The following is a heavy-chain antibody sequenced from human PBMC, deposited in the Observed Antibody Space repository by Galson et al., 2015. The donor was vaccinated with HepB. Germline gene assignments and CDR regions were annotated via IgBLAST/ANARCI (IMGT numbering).Heavy chain of an antibody. D-gene: IGHD1-14*01. Sequence: SVKVSCKASGGTFSSYAISWVRQAPGQGLEWMGRIIPILGIANYAQKFQGRVTITADKSTSTAYMELSSLRSEDTAVYYCARPDQTDYGMDVWGQGATVTVSS. CDR3: ARPDQTDYGMDV. CDR2: IIPILGIA. V-gene: IGHV1-69*04. CDR1: GGTFSSYA. J-gene: IGHJ6*02.